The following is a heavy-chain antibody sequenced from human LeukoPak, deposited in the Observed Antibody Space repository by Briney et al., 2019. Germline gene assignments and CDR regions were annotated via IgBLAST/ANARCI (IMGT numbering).Heavy chain of an antibody. V-gene: IGHV4-59*01. CDR1: GGSISSYY. Sequence: SETLSLTCTVSGGSISSYYWSWIRQPPGKGLEWIGYIYYSGSTNYNPSPKSRVTISVDTSKNQFSLKLSSVTAADTAVYYCARVLSTVTTPAGRHFDPWGQGTLVTVSS. J-gene: IGHJ5*02. CDR2: IYYSGST. CDR3: ARVLSTVTTPAGRHFDP. D-gene: IGHD4-17*01.